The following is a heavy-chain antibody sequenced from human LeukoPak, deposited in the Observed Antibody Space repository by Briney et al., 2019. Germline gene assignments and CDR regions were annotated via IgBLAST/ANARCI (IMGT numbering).Heavy chain of an antibody. CDR3: ARDPSSRSSSWPY. J-gene: IGHJ4*02. CDR2: IYTSGST. D-gene: IGHD6-13*01. CDR1: GGSISSYY. V-gene: IGHV4-4*07. Sequence: PSETLSLTSTVSGGSISSYYWSWLRQPAGQGLEWIRRIYTSGSTNYNPSLKSRVTMSVDTSKNQFSLKLSSVTAADTAVYYCARDPSSRSSSWPYCGQGTLVTVSS.